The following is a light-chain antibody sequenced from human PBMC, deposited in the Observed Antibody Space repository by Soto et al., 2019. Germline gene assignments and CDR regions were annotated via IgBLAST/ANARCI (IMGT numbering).Light chain of an antibody. V-gene: IGKV1-5*01. CDR1: QSIGDS. CDR2: DVS. Sequence: DIQMTQSPSTLSASVGDRVTITCRASQSIGDSLAWYQQKPGKAPYLLISDVSSLERGVPSRFSGSGSGTEFTLTISSLQPDDFATYYCQHYNSYSEAFGQGTRLEIK. CDR3: QHYNSYSEA. J-gene: IGKJ5*01.